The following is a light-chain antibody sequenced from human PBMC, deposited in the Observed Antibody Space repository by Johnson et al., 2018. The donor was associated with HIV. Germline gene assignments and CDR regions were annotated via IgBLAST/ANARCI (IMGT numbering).Light chain of an antibody. V-gene: IGLV1-51*01. Sequence: TQPPSVSAAPGQKVTISCSGSSSHIGNNYVSWYQQLPGTAPKLLIYDNNKRPSGIPDRFSGSKSGTSATLGITGLQTGDEADYYCGTWDSSLRVGFFGTGTKVTVL. CDR1: SSHIGNNY. CDR2: DNN. J-gene: IGLJ1*01. CDR3: GTWDSSLRVGF.